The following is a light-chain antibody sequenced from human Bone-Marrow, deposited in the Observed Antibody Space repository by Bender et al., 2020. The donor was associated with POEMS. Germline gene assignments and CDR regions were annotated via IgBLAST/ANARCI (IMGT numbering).Light chain of an antibody. CDR3: CSYAGSTTFYV. CDR2: SNY. Sequence: QSVLTQPPSASGTPGQSVIISCSGTDSNFGGNNVNWYQHLPGTAPRLVVYSNYQRPSGVPARFSGSKSGNTASLTISGLQAEDEADYYCCSYAGSTTFYVFGTATKVTVL. J-gene: IGLJ1*01. CDR1: DSNFGGNN. V-gene: IGLV1-44*01.